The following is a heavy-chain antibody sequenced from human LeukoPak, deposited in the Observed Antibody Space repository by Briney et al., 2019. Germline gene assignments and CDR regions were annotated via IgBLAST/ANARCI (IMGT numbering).Heavy chain of an antibody. D-gene: IGHD3-10*01. Sequence: GESLKISCKGSGYSFTSYWIGWVRQMPGKGLEWMGIIYPGDSDTRYSPSFQGQVTISADKSISTAYPQWSSLRASDTAMYYCARAGYYYGSGSYHYYMDVWGKGTTVTISS. J-gene: IGHJ6*03. CDR2: IYPGDSDT. V-gene: IGHV5-51*01. CDR1: GYSFTSYW. CDR3: ARAGYYYGSGSYHYYMDV.